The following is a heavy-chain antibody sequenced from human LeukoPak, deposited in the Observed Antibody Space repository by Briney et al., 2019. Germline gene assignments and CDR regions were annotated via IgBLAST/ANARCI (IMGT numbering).Heavy chain of an antibody. CDR2: ISAYNGHT. CDR1: GYTFTSYG. Sequence: ASVKVSCKASGYTFTSYGISWVRQAPGQGLEWMGWISAYNGHTNYAQKLQGRVTMTTDTSTSTAYMELRSLRSDDTAVYYCARDRRRLTTVTWGFDYWGQGTLVTVSS. V-gene: IGHV1-18*01. J-gene: IGHJ4*02. D-gene: IGHD4-17*01. CDR3: ARDRRRLTTVTWGFDY.